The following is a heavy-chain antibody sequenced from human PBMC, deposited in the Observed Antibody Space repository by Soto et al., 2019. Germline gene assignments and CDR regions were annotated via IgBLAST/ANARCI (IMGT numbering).Heavy chain of an antibody. V-gene: IGHV3-33*01. CDR1: GFTFSTYG. CDR3: ARGGLLLDY. Sequence: QVQLVESGGGVVQPGRSLRLFCAASGFTFSTYGMHWVRQAPGKGLEWVAVIWFDGSNKYYADSVKGRFTISRDNSKNTLYLQMNSLRAEDTAVYYCARGGLLLDYWGQGTLVTVSS. D-gene: IGHD2-21*01. J-gene: IGHJ4*02. CDR2: IWFDGSNK.